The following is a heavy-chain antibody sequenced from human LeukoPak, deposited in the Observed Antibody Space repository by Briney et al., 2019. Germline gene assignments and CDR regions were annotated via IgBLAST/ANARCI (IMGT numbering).Heavy chain of an antibody. Sequence: SETLSLTCTVSGGSISSSSNYLGWIRQPPGKGLEWIGSIYYSGSTNYNPSLKSRVTISVDTSKNQFSLKLSSVTAADTAVYYCARVRYYDSIAFDGWGQGTLVTVSS. V-gene: IGHV4-39*07. CDR1: GGSISSSSNY. J-gene: IGHJ4*02. D-gene: IGHD3-22*01. CDR3: ARVRYYDSIAFDG. CDR2: IYYSGST.